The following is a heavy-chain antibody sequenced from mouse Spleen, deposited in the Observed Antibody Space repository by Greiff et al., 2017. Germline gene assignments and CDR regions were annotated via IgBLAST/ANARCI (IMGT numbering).Heavy chain of an antibody. CDR1: GYSITSGYY. CDR2: ISYDGSN. CDR3: ARDLDAMDY. V-gene: IGHV3-6*01. J-gene: IGHJ4*01. Sequence: DVQLQESGPGLVKPSQSLSLTCSVTGYSITSGYYWNWIRQFPGNKLEWMGYISYDGSNNYNPSLKNRISITRDTSKNQFFLKLNSVTTEDTATYYCARDLDAMDYWGQGTSVTVSS.